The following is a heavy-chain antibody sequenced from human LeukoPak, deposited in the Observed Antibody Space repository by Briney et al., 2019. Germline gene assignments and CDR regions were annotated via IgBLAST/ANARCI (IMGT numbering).Heavy chain of an antibody. CDR1: GGSFSGYY. D-gene: IGHD1-20*01. CDR2: INHSGST. Sequence: SETLSLTCAVYGGSFSGYYWSWIRQPPGKGLEWIGEINHSGSTNYNPSLKSRVTISVDTSKNQFSLKLSSVTAADTAVYYCARERITGTTINYYMDVWGKGTTVTISS. V-gene: IGHV4-34*01. CDR3: ARERITGTTINYYMDV. J-gene: IGHJ6*03.